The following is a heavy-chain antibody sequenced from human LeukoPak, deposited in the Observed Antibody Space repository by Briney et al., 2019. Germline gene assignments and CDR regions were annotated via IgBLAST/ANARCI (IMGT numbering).Heavy chain of an antibody. CDR1: GFTFSNYG. J-gene: IGHJ4*02. CDR2: IWYDGSNK. Sequence: GGSLRLSCAASGFTFSNYGMHWVRQAPGKGLEWMAFIWYDGSNKYYADSVKGRFAISRDNSKNTLSLQMNSLRSEDTAVYYCARDLDTEAGSFDYWAQGTLVTVSS. CDR3: ARDLDTEAGSFDY. D-gene: IGHD3/OR15-3a*01. V-gene: IGHV3-33*01.